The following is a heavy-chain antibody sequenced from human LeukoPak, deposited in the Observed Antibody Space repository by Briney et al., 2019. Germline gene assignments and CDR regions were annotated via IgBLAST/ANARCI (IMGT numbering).Heavy chain of an antibody. V-gene: IGHV3-20*04. J-gene: IGHJ4*02. Sequence: ETLSLTCTVSGYSINSGYYWDWIRQPPGKGLEWVSGINWNGGSTGYADSVKGRFTISRDNAKNSLYLQMNSLRAEDTALYYCARGGHHVWGSYRPVDYWGQGTLVTVSS. CDR3: ARGGHHVWGSYRPVDY. CDR1: GYSINSGYY. D-gene: IGHD3-16*02. CDR2: INWNGGST.